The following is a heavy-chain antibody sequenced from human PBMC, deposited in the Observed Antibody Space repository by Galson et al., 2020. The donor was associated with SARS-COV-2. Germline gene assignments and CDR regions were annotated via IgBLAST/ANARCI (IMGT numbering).Heavy chain of an antibody. CDR1: GFTFSSYA. CDR2: ISYDGINK. D-gene: IGHD3-10*01. V-gene: IGHV3-30-3*01. Sequence: GGSLRLSCAASGFTFSSYAMHWVRQAPGKELDWVAVISYDGINKYYADSVKGRFTISRDNSKNTLYLKMNSLRAEDTAVYYCASTPQNYYGSGSYYTGWFDPWGQGTLVTVSS. J-gene: IGHJ5*02. CDR3: ASTPQNYYGSGSYYTGWFDP.